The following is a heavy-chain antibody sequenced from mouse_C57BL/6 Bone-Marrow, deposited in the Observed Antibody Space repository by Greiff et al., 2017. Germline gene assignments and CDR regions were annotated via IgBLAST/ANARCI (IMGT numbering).Heavy chain of an antibody. CDR2: IHPNSGST. D-gene: IGHD3-1*01. CDR1: GYTFTSYW. V-gene: IGHV1-64*01. Sequence: QVQLHQPGAELVKPGASVKLSCKASGYTFTSYWMHWVKQRPGQGLEWIGMIHPNSGSTNYNEKFKSKATLTVDKSSSTAYMQLSSLTSEDSAVYYCARSGSNYSMDYWGQGTSVTVSS. J-gene: IGHJ4*01. CDR3: ARSGSNYSMDY.